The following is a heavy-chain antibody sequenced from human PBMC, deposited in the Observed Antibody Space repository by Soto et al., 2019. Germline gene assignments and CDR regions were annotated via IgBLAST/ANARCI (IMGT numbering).Heavy chain of an antibody. Sequence: PGGSLRLSCAASGFTFSSYAMSWVRQAPGKGLEWASAISGSGGSTYYADSVKGRFTISRDNSKNTLYLQMNSLRAEDTAVYYCAKEYRGSYYYYYYYMDVWGKGTTVTVSS. CDR2: ISGSGGST. CDR3: AKEYRGSYYYYYYYMDV. V-gene: IGHV3-23*01. J-gene: IGHJ6*03. CDR1: GFTFSSYA. D-gene: IGHD2-21*01.